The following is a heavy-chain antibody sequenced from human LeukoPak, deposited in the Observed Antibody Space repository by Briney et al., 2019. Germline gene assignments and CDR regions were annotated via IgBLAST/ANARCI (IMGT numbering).Heavy chain of an antibody. CDR1: GYTFTSYD. J-gene: IGHJ6*02. D-gene: IGHD5-12*01. Sequence: ASVKVSCTASGYTFTSYDINWVRQATGQGLEWMGWMNPNSGNTGYAQKFQGGVTMTRNTSISTAYMELSSLRSEDTAVYYCARTRGYSGYDLTYYYYGMDVWGQGTTVTVSS. CDR2: MNPNSGNT. V-gene: IGHV1-8*01. CDR3: ARTRGYSGYDLTYYYYGMDV.